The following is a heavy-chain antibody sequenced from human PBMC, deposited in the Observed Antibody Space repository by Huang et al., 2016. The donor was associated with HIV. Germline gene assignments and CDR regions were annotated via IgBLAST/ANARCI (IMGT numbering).Heavy chain of an antibody. D-gene: IGHD3-22*01. J-gene: IGHJ6*03. CDR3: ARAPDHYDRSGSPRYSYMDV. V-gene: IGHV3-30*04. CDR1: KFTFTNFA. CDR2: SSFDGRNE. Sequence: QVQLVESGGGVVQPGRSLRLSCAASKFTFTNFAMHWVRQAPGKGMELVEVSSFDGRNEVYSDSVKGRFTIARDKSNNTLYLQMNSLRTEDTAVYYCARAPDHYDRSGSPRYSYMDVWGKGTTVTVSS.